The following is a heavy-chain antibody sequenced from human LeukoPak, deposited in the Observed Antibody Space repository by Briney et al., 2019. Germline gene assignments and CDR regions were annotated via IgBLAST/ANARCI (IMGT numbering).Heavy chain of an antibody. D-gene: IGHD3-22*01. CDR3: ARDWYYYDSSGFS. Sequence: SVKVSCKASGGTFSSYAISWVRQAPGQGLEWMGRIIPILGIANYAQKFQGRVTITADKSASTAYMELSSLRSEDTAVYYCARDWYYYDSSGFSWGQGTLVTVSS. CDR1: GGTFSSYA. J-gene: IGHJ4*02. CDR2: IIPILGIA. V-gene: IGHV1-69*04.